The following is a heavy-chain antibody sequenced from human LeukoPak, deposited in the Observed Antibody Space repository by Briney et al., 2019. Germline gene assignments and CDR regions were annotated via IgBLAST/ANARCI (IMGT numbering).Heavy chain of an antibody. D-gene: IGHD5-12*01. J-gene: IGHJ3*02. V-gene: IGHV4-34*01. Sequence: SGTLSLTCAVYRGAFSGYWIWMRQPPGKGVEWIGEVHHSGSTHYYPSLKSRVTISVDTSKSQFSPHLSSVTAADTAVYYCARAQNSGYAWAAFDIWGQGTMVTVSS. CDR1: RGAFSGY. CDR3: ARAQNSGYAWAAFDI. CDR2: VHHSGST.